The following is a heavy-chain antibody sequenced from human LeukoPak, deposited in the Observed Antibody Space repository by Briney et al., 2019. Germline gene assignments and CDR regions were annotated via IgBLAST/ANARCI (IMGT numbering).Heavy chain of an antibody. V-gene: IGHV5-51*01. J-gene: IGHJ4*02. CDR1: GYSFTTYW. CDR3: ATSESQTKFDY. CDR2: IYPGDSDT. D-gene: IGHD1/OR15-1a*01. Sequence: GESLKISCKGSGYSFTTYWIGWVRQMPGKGLEWMGLIYPGDSDTIYNPSFRGQVTISADKSITTAYLQWSSLKASDTAMYYCATSESQTKFDYWGQGTLVTASS.